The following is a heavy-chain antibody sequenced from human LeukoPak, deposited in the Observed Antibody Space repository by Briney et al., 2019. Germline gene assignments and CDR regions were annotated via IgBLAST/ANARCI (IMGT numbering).Heavy chain of an antibody. CDR1: GYIFTSYH. Sequence: HAASVKVSCRASGYIFTSYHMHWVRQAPGQGLEWMGIISPSGGTTSYAQKFQGRVTMTRDTSTSTVYMELSSLRSEDTAVYYCARGLYYYDSSGYEDWGQGTLVTVSS. J-gene: IGHJ4*02. CDR2: ISPSGGTT. V-gene: IGHV1-46*01. D-gene: IGHD3-22*01. CDR3: ARGLYYYDSSGYED.